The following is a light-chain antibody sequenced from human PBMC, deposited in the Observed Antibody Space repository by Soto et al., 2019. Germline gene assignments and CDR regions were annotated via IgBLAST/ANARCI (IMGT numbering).Light chain of an antibody. Sequence: EIVMTQSPATLSLSPGERATLSCRASQSVDKYLVWYQQKPGQAPRLLIYDASNRATGIPARFSGSGFGTEFTLTISSLQSEDFAVYFCHQYNNWPRTFGQGTKVDI. CDR2: DAS. CDR3: HQYNNWPRT. V-gene: IGKV3D-15*01. CDR1: QSVDKY. J-gene: IGKJ1*01.